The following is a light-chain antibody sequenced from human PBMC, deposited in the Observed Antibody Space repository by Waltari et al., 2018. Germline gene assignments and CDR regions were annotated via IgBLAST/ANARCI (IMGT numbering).Light chain of an antibody. V-gene: IGLV2-23*01. CDR3: CSYAGSYTWV. CDR2: DDN. CDR1: RSDVGIYNL. Sequence: QSALTQPASVSGSPGQSITLSCTETRSDVGIYNLASCYQQYPGKAPKVMIYDDNRRPSGVSDRFSGSKSGNTASLTISGVQAEDEADYYCCSYAGSYTWVFGGGTKLTVL. J-gene: IGLJ3*02.